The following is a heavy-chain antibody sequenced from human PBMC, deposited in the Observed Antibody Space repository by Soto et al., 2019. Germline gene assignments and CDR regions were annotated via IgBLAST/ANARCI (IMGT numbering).Heavy chain of an antibody. CDR3: AKRGNPLMDV. J-gene: IGHJ6*02. CDR1: ESDG. V-gene: IGHV1-18*01. Sequence: QVQLVQSGSELQKPGDSEKVSCKVPESDGITWVRPARGQGLEWMGWINRYNGITNYVYEYQDRVTMTISTTTKTGYMERRSLRSDDTSVYYWAKRGNPLMDVWGQGTTFTVSS. CDR2: INRYNGIT.